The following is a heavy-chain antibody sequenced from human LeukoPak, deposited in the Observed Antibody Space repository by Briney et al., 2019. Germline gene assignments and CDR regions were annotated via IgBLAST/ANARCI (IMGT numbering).Heavy chain of an antibody. CDR3: ARDPGSEGVVTAWWYFDL. Sequence: PSETLSLTCTVSGGSISSSSYYWGWIRQPPGKGLEWIGSIYYSGSTNYNPSLKSRVTISVDTSKNQFSLKLSSVTAADTAVYYCARDPGSEGVVTAWWYFDLWGRGTLVTVSS. CDR2: IYYSGST. V-gene: IGHV4-39*07. CDR1: GGSISSSSYY. J-gene: IGHJ2*01. D-gene: IGHD3-3*01.